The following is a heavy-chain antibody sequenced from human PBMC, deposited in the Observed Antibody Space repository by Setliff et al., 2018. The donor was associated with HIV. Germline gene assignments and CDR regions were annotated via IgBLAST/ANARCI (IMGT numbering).Heavy chain of an antibody. CDR1: GITFSSYW. J-gene: IGHJ4*02. Sequence: PGGSLRLSCVASGITFSSYWMSWVRQAPGKGLEWVANIKQDGSERSYVDSVKGRFTISRDNAKNSLYLQMNSLRAEDTAVYYCARLTTTYYYDSSAYYHPVWGQGTLVTVSS. V-gene: IGHV3-7*01. CDR3: ARLTTTYYYDSSAYYHPV. CDR2: IKQDGSER. D-gene: IGHD3-22*01.